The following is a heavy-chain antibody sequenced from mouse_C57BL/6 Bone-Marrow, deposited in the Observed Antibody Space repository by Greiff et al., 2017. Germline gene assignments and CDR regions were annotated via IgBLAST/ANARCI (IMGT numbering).Heavy chain of an antibody. CDR3: ARGRYGSYEAMDY. CDR2: INPNNGGT. Sequence: VQLQQSGPELVKPGASVKISCKASGYTFTDYYMNWVKQSHGKSLEWIGDINPNNGGTSYNQKFKGKATLTVDKSSSTAYMELRSLTSEDSAVYYCARGRYGSYEAMDYWGQGTSVTVSS. J-gene: IGHJ4*01. D-gene: IGHD1-1*01. CDR1: GYTFTDYY. V-gene: IGHV1-26*01.